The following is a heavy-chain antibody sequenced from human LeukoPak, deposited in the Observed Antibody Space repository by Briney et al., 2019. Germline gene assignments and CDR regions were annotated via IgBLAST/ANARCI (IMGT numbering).Heavy chain of an antibody. CDR1: GGSINSYY. D-gene: IGHD3-10*01. CDR3: ARDYNGSTRFDP. V-gene: IGHV4-59*01. J-gene: IGHJ5*02. Sequence: ASETLSLTCTVSGGSINSYYWSWIRQPPGKGLEWIGYISYSGNTNYNPSLKSRVTISVDTSKNQFSLKLSSVTAADTAVYYCARDYNGSTRFDPWGQGTLVTVSS. CDR2: ISYSGNT.